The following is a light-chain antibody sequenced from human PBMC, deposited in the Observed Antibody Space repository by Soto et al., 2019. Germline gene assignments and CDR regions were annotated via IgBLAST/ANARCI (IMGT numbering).Light chain of an antibody. CDR3: QQYGSSPGT. CDR2: GAS. J-gene: IGKJ1*01. CDR1: QSVSSSY. V-gene: IGKV3-20*01. Sequence: EIVLTQSPGTLSLSPGERATLSCRASQSVSSSYFAWYQQIPGQAPRLLIYGASSRATGIPDRFSGSGSGTDFTLTISRLEPEDVALYYCQQYGSSPGTFGQGTKVEIK.